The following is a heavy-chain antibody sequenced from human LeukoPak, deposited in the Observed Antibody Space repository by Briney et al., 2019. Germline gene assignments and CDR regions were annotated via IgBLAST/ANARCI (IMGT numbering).Heavy chain of an antibody. J-gene: IGHJ3*02. CDR1: GFTFSSYV. CDR3: AKDGVRGALDAFDI. CDR2: ISETGGAT. Sequence: GVSLRLFCAASGFTFSSYVMTWVRQARGKGLEWVSAISETGGATDYADSVKARFTISRDNSKNTLYLQMNSLRAEDTAVYYCAKDGVRGALDAFDIWGQGTMVTVSS. V-gene: IGHV3-23*01. D-gene: IGHD1-26*01.